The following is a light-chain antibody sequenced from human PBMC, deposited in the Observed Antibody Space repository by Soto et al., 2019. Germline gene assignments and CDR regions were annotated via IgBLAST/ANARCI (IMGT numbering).Light chain of an antibody. Sequence: DIQLTQSPSSLSASLGDRVPISCRASPLINGYLNWYQQKPGKAPRLLLYTASNLQSGVPSRFSGTRSGTDFTLIISDLQAEDFATYYCQQTYSPLRTFGQGTRVEIK. CDR2: TAS. V-gene: IGKV1-39*01. J-gene: IGKJ1*01. CDR3: QQTYSPLRT. CDR1: PLINGY.